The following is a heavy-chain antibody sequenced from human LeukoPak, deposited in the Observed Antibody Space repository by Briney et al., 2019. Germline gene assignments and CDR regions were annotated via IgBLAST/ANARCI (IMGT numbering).Heavy chain of an antibody. V-gene: IGHV1-69*13. Sequence: ASVKVSCEASGGTFSSYAISWVRQAPGQGLEWMGGIIPIFGTANYAQKFQGRVTITADESTSTAYMELSSLRSEDTAVYYCARGRGSYGWFDPWGQGTLVTVSS. CDR1: GGTFSSYA. D-gene: IGHD3-10*01. J-gene: IGHJ5*02. CDR3: ARGRGSYGWFDP. CDR2: IIPIFGTA.